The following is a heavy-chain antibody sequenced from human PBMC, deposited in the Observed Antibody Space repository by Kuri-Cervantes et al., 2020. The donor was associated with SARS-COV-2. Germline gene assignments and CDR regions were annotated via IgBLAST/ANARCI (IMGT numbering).Heavy chain of an antibody. D-gene: IGHD3-9*01. Sequence: SETLSLTCTVSGGSISSYYWSWIRQPPGKGLEWIGYIYYSGSTNYNPSLKSRVTISVDTSKNQFSLKLSSVTAADTAVYYCARGGFYDILTGYYPPFDYWGQGTLVTGSS. CDR1: GGSISSYY. V-gene: IGHV4-59*01. J-gene: IGHJ4*02. CDR3: ARGGFYDILTGYYPPFDY. CDR2: IYYSGST.